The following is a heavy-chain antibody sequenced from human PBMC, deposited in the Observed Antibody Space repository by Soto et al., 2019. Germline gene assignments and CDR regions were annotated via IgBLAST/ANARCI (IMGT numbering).Heavy chain of an antibody. V-gene: IGHV3-30-3*01. CDR2: ISYDGSNK. CDR3: ARAKGYYDSSGRNAFDI. J-gene: IGHJ3*02. CDR1: GFTFSSYA. Sequence: QPGGSLRLSCAASGFTFSSYAMHWVRQAPGKGLEWVAVISYDGSNKYYADSVKGRFTISRDNSKNTLYLQMNSLRAEDTAVYYYARAKGYYDSSGRNAFDIWGQGTMVTVSS. D-gene: IGHD3-22*01.